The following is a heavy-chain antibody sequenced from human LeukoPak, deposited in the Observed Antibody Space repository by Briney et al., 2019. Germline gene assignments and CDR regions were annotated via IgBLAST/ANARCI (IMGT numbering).Heavy chain of an antibody. CDR1: GYSLTSAYY. J-gene: IGHJ5*02. Sequence: SETLSLTCTVSGYSLTSAYYWGWIRQPPGKGLEWIGSIYYIGSTYYNPSLKSRVTISVDTSKNQFSLKLGSVTAADTAVYYCARARITFNWYDPWGQGTLVTVSS. V-gene: IGHV4-38-2*02. CDR2: IYYIGST. D-gene: IGHD3-16*01. CDR3: ARARITFNWYDP.